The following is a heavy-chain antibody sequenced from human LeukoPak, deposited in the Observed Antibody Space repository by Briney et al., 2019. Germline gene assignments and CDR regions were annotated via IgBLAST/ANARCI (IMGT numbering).Heavy chain of an antibody. D-gene: IGHD6-6*01. CDR3: ARPHRPPRRSSSSPSRFDP. CDR2: INHSGST. J-gene: IGHJ5*02. Sequence: SETLSLTCAVYGGSFSGYYWSWIRQPRGKGLEWIGEINHSGSTNYNPSLKSRVTISVDTSKNQFSLKLSSVTAADTAVYYCARPHRPPRRSSSSPSRFDPRGQGTLVTVSS. CDR1: GGSFSGYY. V-gene: IGHV4-34*01.